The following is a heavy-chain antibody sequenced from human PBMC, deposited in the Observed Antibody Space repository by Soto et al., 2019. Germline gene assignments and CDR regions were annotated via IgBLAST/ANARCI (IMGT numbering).Heavy chain of an antibody. Sequence: EVQLVESGGGLVQPGGSLRLSCAASGFTFSTYWMHWVRQAPGKGLVWVSRINSDGTSTTYADSVKGRFTISRDHAKHTLYLQMNSLRADDTSVYYCARIYFYHGSVDSYFDYWGQGTRVTVSS. D-gene: IGHD3-22*01. CDR3: ARIYFYHGSVDSYFDY. V-gene: IGHV3-74*01. J-gene: IGHJ4*02. CDR2: INSDGTST. CDR1: GFTFSTYW.